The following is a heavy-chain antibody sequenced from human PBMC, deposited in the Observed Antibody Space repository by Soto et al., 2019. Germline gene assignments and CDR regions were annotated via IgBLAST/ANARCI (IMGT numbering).Heavy chain of an antibody. CDR1: GFTFNNAW. V-gene: IGHV3-15*07. Sequence: QLVESGGGLVKPGGSLRLSCAASGFTFNNAWMNWVRQAPGKGLEWVGRIKSNAYGATTQFAAPVRGRFTISRDDSKSTVHLPMTSLKTDVTATYDCTTADGYTPYDLWGQGTLVTVSS. D-gene: IGHD5-12*01. CDR2: IKSNAYGATT. CDR3: TTADGYTPYDL. J-gene: IGHJ5*02.